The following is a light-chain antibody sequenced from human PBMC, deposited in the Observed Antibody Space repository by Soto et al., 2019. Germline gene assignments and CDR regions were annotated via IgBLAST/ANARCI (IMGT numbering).Light chain of an antibody. CDR2: GNS. J-gene: IGLJ2*01. V-gene: IGLV1-40*01. CDR1: SSNIGAGYD. CDR3: QSYDSSLSGVV. Sequence: QSVLTQPPSVSGAPGQRVTISCTGSSSNIGAGYDVHWYQQLPGTAPKLLIYGNSNRPSGVPDRFSGSKSGTSASLAITGLQAEDEADYYCQSYDSSLSGVVFGGATKVPVL.